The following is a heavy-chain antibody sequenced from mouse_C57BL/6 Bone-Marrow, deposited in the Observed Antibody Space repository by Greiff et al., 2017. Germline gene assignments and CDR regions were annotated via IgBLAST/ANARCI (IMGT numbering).Heavy chain of an antibody. V-gene: IGHV10-3*01. CDR1: GFTFNTYA. CDR3: VRGDDYLAWFAY. D-gene: IGHD2-4*01. CDR2: IRSKSSNYAT. Sequence: DAGGGLVQPKGSLKLSCAASGFTFNTYAMHWVRQAPGKVLEWVARIRSKSSNYATYYADSVKDRFTISRDDPQSMLYLQMNNLKTEDTAMYYCVRGDDYLAWFAYWGQGTLVTVSA. J-gene: IGHJ3*01.